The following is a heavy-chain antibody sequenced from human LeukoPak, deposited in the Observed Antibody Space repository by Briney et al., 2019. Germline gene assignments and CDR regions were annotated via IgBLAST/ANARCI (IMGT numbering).Heavy chain of an antibody. J-gene: IGHJ4*02. Sequence: GGSLRLSCAASGFTFSSYAMSWVRQAPGKGLEWVSAISGSGGSTYYADSVKGRFTISRDNSKNTLYLQMNCLRAEDTAVYYCAKSREWLVLGSIDYWGQGTLVTVSS. CDR3: AKSREWLVLGSIDY. CDR1: GFTFSSYA. CDR2: ISGSGGST. V-gene: IGHV3-23*01. D-gene: IGHD6-19*01.